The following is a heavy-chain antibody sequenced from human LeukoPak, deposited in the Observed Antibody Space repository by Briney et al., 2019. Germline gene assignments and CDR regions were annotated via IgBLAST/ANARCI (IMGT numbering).Heavy chain of an antibody. CDR1: GGTFSSYA. Sequence: GASVKVSCKASGGTFSSYAISWVRQAPGQGLGWMGGIIPIFGTANYAQKFQGRVTITTDESTSTAYMELSSLRSEDTAVYYCARDQGYSSGWSLGYWGQGTLVTVSS. D-gene: IGHD6-19*01. J-gene: IGHJ4*02. V-gene: IGHV1-69*05. CDR2: IIPIFGTA. CDR3: ARDQGYSSGWSLGY.